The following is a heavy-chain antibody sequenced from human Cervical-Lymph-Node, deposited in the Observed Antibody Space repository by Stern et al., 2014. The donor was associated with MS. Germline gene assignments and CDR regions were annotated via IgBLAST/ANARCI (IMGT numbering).Heavy chain of an antibody. D-gene: IGHD1-26*01. Sequence: VQLVESGGGVVQPGRSLRLSCAASGFVFRRYALHWVRQAPGKGLEWVALISHDGRDKYYTDSVKGRFTVSRDNSNNTVDLEMNSLRLEDTAVYYCAKGGSGSYLDWGQGSLVTVSS. CDR3: AKGGSGSYLD. J-gene: IGHJ4*02. CDR2: ISHDGRDK. V-gene: IGHV3-30*04. CDR1: GFVFRRYA.